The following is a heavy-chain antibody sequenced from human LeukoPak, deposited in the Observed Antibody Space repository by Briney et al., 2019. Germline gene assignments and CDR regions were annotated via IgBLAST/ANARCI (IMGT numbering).Heavy chain of an antibody. Sequence: GGSLRLSCAASGFTFSSYWMHWVRQAPGKGRVWVSRINSDGSSTSYADSVKGRFTISRDNAKNTLYLQMNSLRAEDTAVYYCARDPVGATLDYWGQGTLVTVSS. CDR2: INSDGSST. CDR3: ARDPVGATLDY. CDR1: GFTFSSYW. D-gene: IGHD1-26*01. V-gene: IGHV3-74*01. J-gene: IGHJ4*02.